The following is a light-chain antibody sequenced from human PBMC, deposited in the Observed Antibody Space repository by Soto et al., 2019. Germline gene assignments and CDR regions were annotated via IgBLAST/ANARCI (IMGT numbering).Light chain of an antibody. CDR3: SSYAGSNNFGV. J-gene: IGLJ1*01. CDR2: EVN. V-gene: IGLV2-8*01. CDR1: CGDGGGYNY. Sequence: LTPAPSASRSHRQSVTVSRSRTCGDGGGYNYVSWYQQHPGKAPKLMIYEVNKRPSGVPDRFSGSKSGNTASLTVSGLQAEDEAYYYCSSYAGSNNFGVFGTGT.